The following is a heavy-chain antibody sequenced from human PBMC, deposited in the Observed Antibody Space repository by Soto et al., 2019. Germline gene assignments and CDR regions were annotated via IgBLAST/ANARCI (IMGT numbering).Heavy chain of an antibody. V-gene: IGHV3-15*01. D-gene: IGHD6-6*01. CDR3: ARGRKSSSPLYYFDY. CDR1: GFSVSSAW. CDR2: IKSISDGGAR. Sequence: PGGSLRLSCAASGFSVSSAWMNWVRHVPGKGLEWVALIKSISDGGARDHSATVKGRFTISRDDSQNTLLLQMNSLKTEDTAVYYCARGRKSSSPLYYFDYWGQGTLVTVSS. J-gene: IGHJ4*02.